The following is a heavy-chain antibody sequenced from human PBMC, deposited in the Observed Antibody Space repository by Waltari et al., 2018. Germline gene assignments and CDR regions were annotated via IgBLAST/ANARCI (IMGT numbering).Heavy chain of an antibody. CDR3: ASGGHLDY. CDR2: IKYDGSEK. V-gene: IGHV3-7*01. CDR1: GLTFSRFW. J-gene: IGHJ4*02. Sequence: EVQLVESGGGLVQPGGSLRLSCTASGLTFSRFWMSWVRQAPGKGMEWVANIKYDGSEKYDVDSGRGRFTVSRDNAKNSLYLQMNSLRAEDTAVYYCASGGHLDYWGQGTLVTVSS.